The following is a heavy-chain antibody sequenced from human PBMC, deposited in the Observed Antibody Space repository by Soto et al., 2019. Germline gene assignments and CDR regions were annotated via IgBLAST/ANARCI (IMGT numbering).Heavy chain of an antibody. CDR2: INHSGST. V-gene: IGHV4-34*01. CDR1: GGSFSGYY. J-gene: IGHJ5*02. CDR3: ARVLRFGSYDGWFDP. D-gene: IGHD3-10*01. Sequence: PSETLSLTCAVYGGSFSGYYWSWIRQPPGKGLEWIGEINHSGSTNYNPSLKSRVTISVDTSKNQFSLKLGSVTAADTAVYYCARVLRFGSYDGWFDPWGQGTLVTVSS.